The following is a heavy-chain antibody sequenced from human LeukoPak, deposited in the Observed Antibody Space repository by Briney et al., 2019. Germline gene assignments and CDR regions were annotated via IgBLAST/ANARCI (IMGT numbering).Heavy chain of an antibody. CDR2: IYYSGST. Sequence: SETLSLTCTVSGGSISNYYWSWIRQPPGKGLGWIGYIYYSGSTNYNPSLKSRVTISVDTSENQFSLRLSSVTAADTAVYYCARVPFYYGSGSYYIDDYFDYWGQGTLVTVSS. CDR3: ARVPFYYGSGSYYIDDYFDY. V-gene: IGHV4-59*01. CDR1: GGSISNYY. D-gene: IGHD3-10*01. J-gene: IGHJ4*02.